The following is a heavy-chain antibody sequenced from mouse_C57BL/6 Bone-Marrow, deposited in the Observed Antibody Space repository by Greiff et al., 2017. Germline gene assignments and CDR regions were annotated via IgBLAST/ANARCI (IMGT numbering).Heavy chain of an antibody. Sequence: VQLQQSGPELVKPGASVKISCKASGYAFSSSWMNWVKQRPGKGLEWIGRIYPGDGDTNYNGKFKGKATLTADKSSSTAYMQLSSLTSEDSAVYFCAREVLRFYYAMDYWGQGTSVTVSS. V-gene: IGHV1-82*01. CDR3: AREVLRFYYAMDY. CDR2: IYPGDGDT. CDR1: GYAFSSSW. J-gene: IGHJ4*01. D-gene: IGHD1-1*01.